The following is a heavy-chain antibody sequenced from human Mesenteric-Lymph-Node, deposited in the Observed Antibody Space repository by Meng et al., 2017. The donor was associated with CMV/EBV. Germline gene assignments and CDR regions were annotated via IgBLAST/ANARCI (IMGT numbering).Heavy chain of an antibody. Sequence: SVKVSCKASGDTFNSYAISWVRQAPGQGLEWRGGFNPLLGTANSAQKFQGRVTITTDDSTNTAYMELSSLRSEDTAVYYCARDWLERDIFVVPAAKPPNYYPLDVWGQGTTVTVSS. CDR1: GDTFNSYA. V-gene: IGHV1-69*05. CDR3: ARDWLERDIFVVPAAKPPNYYPLDV. D-gene: IGHD2-2*01. CDR2: FNPLLGTA. J-gene: IGHJ6*02.